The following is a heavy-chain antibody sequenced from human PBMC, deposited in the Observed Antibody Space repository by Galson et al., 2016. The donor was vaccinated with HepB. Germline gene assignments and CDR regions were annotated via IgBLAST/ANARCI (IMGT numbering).Heavy chain of an antibody. CDR1: GFSLTTYY. D-gene: IGHD1-26*01. CDR2: ISKNGGAK. Sequence: SLRLSCAASGFSLTTYYMDWVRQAPGKRLESVSGISKNGGAKYHADSVKGRFTISRDNSKNTVDLHMSSLRPEDTAVYYCVRAWSGSSPDYWGQGTQVTVSS. CDR3: VRAWSGSSPDY. V-gene: IGHV3-64D*09. J-gene: IGHJ4*02.